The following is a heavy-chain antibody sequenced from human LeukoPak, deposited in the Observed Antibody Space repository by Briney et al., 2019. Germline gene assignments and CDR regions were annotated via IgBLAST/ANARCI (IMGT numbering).Heavy chain of an antibody. J-gene: IGHJ4*02. CDR1: GGSISSSSYY. D-gene: IGHD4-11*01. V-gene: IGHV4-39*07. Sequence: PSETLSLTCTVSGGSISSSSYYWGWIRQPPGKGLEWIGEINHSGSTNYNPSLKSRVTISVDTSKNQFSLKLSSVTAADTAVYYCARRVMTTVTHFDYWGQGTLVTVSS. CDR3: ARRVMTTVTHFDY. CDR2: INHSGST.